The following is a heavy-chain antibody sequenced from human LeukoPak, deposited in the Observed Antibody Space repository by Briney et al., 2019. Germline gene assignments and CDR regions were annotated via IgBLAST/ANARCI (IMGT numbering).Heavy chain of an antibody. V-gene: IGHV3-21*05. D-gene: IGHD3-22*01. CDR2: IRNSGSPI. Sequence: PGGSLRLSCAASGFTLSSYSMNWVRQAPGKGLEWVSYIRNSGSPIYYADSVKGRFTISRDNAKNSLYLQMNSLRAEDTAVYYCEREGCGYFYTDWGQGTLVTVSS. CDR3: EREGCGYFYTD. CDR1: GFTLSSYS. J-gene: IGHJ4*02.